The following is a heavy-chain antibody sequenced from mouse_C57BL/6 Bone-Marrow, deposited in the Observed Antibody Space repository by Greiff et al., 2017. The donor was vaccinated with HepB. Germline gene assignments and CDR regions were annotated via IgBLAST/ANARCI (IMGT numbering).Heavy chain of an antibody. Sequence: VQLQQSGAELVKPAASVMMSCKASGYTFTSYWITWVKQRPRQGLEWIGDIYPGSGSTNYNEKFKSKATLTVDTSSSTAYMQLSSLTSEDSAVYYCARFGWFAYWGQGTLVTVSA. CDR2: IYPGSGST. V-gene: IGHV1-55*01. CDR1: GYTFTSYW. J-gene: IGHJ3*01. CDR3: ARFGWFAY.